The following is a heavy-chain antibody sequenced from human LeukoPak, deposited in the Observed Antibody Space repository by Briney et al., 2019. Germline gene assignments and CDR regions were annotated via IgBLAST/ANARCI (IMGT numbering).Heavy chain of an antibody. CDR2: INPSGGGT. CDR3: ARDSRIAVAGLPTDY. D-gene: IGHD6-19*01. V-gene: IGHV1-46*01. CDR1: GYTFTNYY. Sequence: GASVKVSCKASGYTFTNYYMHWVRQAPGQGLEWMGIINPSGGGTSYAQKFQGRVTMTRDTSTSTVYMELSSLRSEDTAVYYCARDSRIAVAGLPTDYWGQGTLVTVSS. J-gene: IGHJ4*02.